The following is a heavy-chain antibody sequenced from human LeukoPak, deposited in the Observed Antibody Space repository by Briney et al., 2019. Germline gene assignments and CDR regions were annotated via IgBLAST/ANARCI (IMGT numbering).Heavy chain of an antibody. Sequence: GGSLRLSCAASGFTFSNYWMPWVRQAPGKGLVWVSRINSDASSTSYADSVKGRFTISRDNAKSTLFLQMNSLRAEDTAVYYCASLSMVTPFDYWGQGTLVTVSS. CDR1: GFTFSNYW. J-gene: IGHJ4*02. D-gene: IGHD4-17*01. V-gene: IGHV3-74*01. CDR3: ASLSMVTPFDY. CDR2: INSDASST.